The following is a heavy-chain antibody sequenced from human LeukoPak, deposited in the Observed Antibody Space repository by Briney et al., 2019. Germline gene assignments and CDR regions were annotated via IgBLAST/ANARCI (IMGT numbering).Heavy chain of an antibody. Sequence: GGSLRLSCAASGFTFSSYAMHWVRQAPGKGLEWVAVISYDGSNKYYADSVKGRFTISRDNSKNTLYLQMNSLGAEDPAVYYCARDPGTRPLPFLSLDSWGQGTLVTVSS. J-gene: IGHJ4*02. V-gene: IGHV3-30-3*01. CDR3: ARDPGTRPLPFLSLDS. CDR1: GFTFSSYA. D-gene: IGHD3-3*01. CDR2: ISYDGSNK.